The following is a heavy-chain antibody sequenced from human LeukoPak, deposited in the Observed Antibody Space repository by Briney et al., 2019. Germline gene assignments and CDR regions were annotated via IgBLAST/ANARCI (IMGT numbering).Heavy chain of an antibody. Sequence: PSQTLSLTCTVSGGSISSGDYYWSWIRQPPGKGLEWIGYIYYSGSTYYNPSLKSRVTISVDTSKNQFSLKLSSVTAADTAVYYCARETYIVGATPIFDYWGQGTLVTVSS. J-gene: IGHJ4*02. CDR3: ARETYIVGATPIFDY. D-gene: IGHD1-26*01. CDR1: GGSISSGDYY. CDR2: IYYSGST. V-gene: IGHV4-30-4*01.